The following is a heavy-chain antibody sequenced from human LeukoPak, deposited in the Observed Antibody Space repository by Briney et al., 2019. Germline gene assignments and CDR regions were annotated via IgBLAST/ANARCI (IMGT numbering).Heavy chain of an antibody. CDR1: GFTFSSYA. CDR2: ISYDGSNK. V-gene: IGHV3-30*04. D-gene: IGHD3-10*01. Sequence: PGRSLRLSCAASGFTFSSYAMHWVRQAPGKGLEWVAVISYDGSNKYYADSVKGRFTISRDNSKNTLYLQMNSLRAEDTAVYYCARDNRGSGLTYYFDYWGQGTLVTVSS. J-gene: IGHJ4*02. CDR3: ARDNRGSGLTYYFDY.